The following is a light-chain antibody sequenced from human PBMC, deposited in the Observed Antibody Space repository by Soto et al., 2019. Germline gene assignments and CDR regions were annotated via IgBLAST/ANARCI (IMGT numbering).Light chain of an antibody. Sequence: EIVLTQSPGTQSLSPGDRATLSCRASESVRSSSLAWYQHKPGQAPRLVISGTSRRATGIPDRFSGSGSGTDFTLTINRLEPEDFAMYYCQQYGSMWTFGQGTKVDIK. CDR3: QQYGSMWT. CDR2: GTS. J-gene: IGKJ1*01. CDR1: ESVRSSS. V-gene: IGKV3-20*01.